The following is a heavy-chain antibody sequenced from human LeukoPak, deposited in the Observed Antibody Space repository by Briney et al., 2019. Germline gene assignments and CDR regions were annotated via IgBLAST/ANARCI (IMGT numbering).Heavy chain of an antibody. Sequence: PSQTLSLTCTVSGGSISSGGYYWSWIRQPPGKGLEWIGYIYYSGSTNYNPSLKSRVTISVDTSKNQFSLKLSSVTAADTAVYYCARDPPASGSYGMDVWGQGTTVTVSS. CDR2: IYYSGST. CDR1: GGSISSGGYY. J-gene: IGHJ6*02. D-gene: IGHD1-26*01. CDR3: ARDPPASGSYGMDV. V-gene: IGHV4-61*08.